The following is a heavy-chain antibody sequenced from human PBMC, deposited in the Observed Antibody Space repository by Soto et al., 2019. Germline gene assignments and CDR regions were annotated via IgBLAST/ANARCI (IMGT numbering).Heavy chain of an antibody. CDR1: GFTFSSYA. Sequence: PGGSLRLSCAASGFTFSSYAMSWVRQAPGKGLEWVSAISGSGGSTYYADSVKGRFTISRDNSKNTLYLQMNSLRAEDTAVYYCAKDRGYCSSTSCYALDAFDIWGQGTMVTVSS. V-gene: IGHV3-23*01. J-gene: IGHJ3*02. CDR3: AKDRGYCSSTSCYALDAFDI. D-gene: IGHD2-2*01. CDR2: ISGSGGST.